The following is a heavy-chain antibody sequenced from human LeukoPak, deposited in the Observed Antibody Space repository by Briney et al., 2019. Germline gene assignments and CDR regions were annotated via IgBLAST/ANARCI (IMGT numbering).Heavy chain of an antibody. CDR3: ARSYSSGWYFDY. CDR2: IYYSGST. J-gene: IGHJ4*02. D-gene: IGHD6-19*01. V-gene: IGHV4-61*05. CDR1: GGSISSSSFY. Sequence: PSETLSLTCTVSGGSISSSSFYWVWIRQPPGKGLEWIGYIYYSGSTNYNPSLKSRVTISVDTSKNQFSLKLSSVTAADTAVYYCARSYSSGWYFDYWGQGTLVTVSS.